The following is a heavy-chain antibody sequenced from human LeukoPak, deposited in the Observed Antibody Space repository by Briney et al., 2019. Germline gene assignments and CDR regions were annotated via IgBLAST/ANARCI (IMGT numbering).Heavy chain of an antibody. CDR1: GLSFSSYA. V-gene: IGHV3-23*01. J-gene: IGHJ4*02. CDR3: AKWPEGAMDYFDY. D-gene: IGHD3-16*01. Sequence: GGSLRLSCAASGLSFSSYAMTWARQAPVKGLEWVSAISGDGTRTYYADSVKGRFTISRDNSKNTLYLEMSSLRVEDTAIYYCAKWPEGAMDYFDYWGQGTLVTVSS. CDR2: ISGDGTRT.